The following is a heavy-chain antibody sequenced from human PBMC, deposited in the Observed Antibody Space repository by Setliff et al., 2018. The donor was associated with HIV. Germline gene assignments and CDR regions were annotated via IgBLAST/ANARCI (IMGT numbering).Heavy chain of an antibody. CDR3: ARGVGIGGNWFDP. J-gene: IGHJ5*02. CDR1: GYSVSSGYY. D-gene: IGHD2-15*01. CDR2: MYYTGTT. Sequence: SETLSLTCTVSGYSVSSGYYWAWIRQAPGKGLQWIGQMYYTGTTDYNPSLSSRVTISQDKSRNQFSLKLTSVTATDTAIYYCARGVGIGGNWFDPWGQGIMVTVSS. V-gene: IGHV4-38-2*02.